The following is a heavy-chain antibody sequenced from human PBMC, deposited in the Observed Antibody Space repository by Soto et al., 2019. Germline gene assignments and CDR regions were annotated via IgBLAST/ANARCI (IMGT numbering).Heavy chain of an antibody. V-gene: IGHV1-69*13. J-gene: IGHJ6*02. CDR2: IIPIFGTA. CDR1: GGTFSSYA. Sequence: SVKVSCKASGGTFSSYAISWVRQAPGQGLEWMGGIIPIFGTANYAQKFQGRVTITADESTSTAYMELSSLRSEDTAVYYCARENPYYYYGMDVWGPGTTVTVSS. CDR3: ARENPYYYYGMDV.